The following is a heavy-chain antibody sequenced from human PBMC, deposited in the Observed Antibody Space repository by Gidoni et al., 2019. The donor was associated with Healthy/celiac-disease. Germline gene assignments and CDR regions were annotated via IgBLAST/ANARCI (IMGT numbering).Heavy chain of an antibody. CDR2: MSSSSSYI. V-gene: IGHV3-21*01. D-gene: IGHD2-15*01. J-gene: IGHJ6*02. CDR1: GCTFRSCS. CDR3: AREDPGGSFPYYYYYYGMDV. Sequence: EVQLVESGDGLVKPGGCLRLAGAASGCTFRSCSMDGVRKAPGKGLEWVSSMSSSSSYIYYADSVKGRFTISRDNAKNSLYLQMNSLRAEDTAVYYCAREDPGGSFPYYYYYYGMDVWGQGTTVTVSS.